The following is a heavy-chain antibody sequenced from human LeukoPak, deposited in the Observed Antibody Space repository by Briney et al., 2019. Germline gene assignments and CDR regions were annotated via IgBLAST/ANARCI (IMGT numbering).Heavy chain of an antibody. CDR2: IYYSGST. Sequence: SGTLSLTCTVSGGSISSSSYYWGWIRQPPGKGLEWIGSIYYSGSTYYNPSLKSRVTISVDTSKNQFSLKLSSVTAADTAVYYCARAVTFGGVIVRWGQGTLVTVSS. D-gene: IGHD3-16*01. V-gene: IGHV4-39*07. CDR1: GGSISSSSYY. J-gene: IGHJ5*02. CDR3: ARAVTFGGVIVR.